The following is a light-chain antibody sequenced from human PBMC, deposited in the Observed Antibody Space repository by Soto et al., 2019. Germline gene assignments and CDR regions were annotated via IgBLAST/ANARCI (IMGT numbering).Light chain of an antibody. CDR3: QTWGTGIQV. Sequence: QPVLTQSPSASASLGASVKLTCTLSSGHSSYAIAWHQQQPEKGPRYLMKLNSDGSHSKADGIPDRFSGSSSGAERYLTISSLQSEDEADYYCQTWGTGIQVFGGGTKVTVL. V-gene: IGLV4-69*01. J-gene: IGLJ2*01. CDR2: LNSDGSH. CDR1: SGHSSYA.